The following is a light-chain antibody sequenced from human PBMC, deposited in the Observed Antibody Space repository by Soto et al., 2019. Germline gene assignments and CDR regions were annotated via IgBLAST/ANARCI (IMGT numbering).Light chain of an antibody. Sequence: QSALTQPASVSGSPGQSITISCTGTSSDVGGYNYVSWYQQHPGKAPKLMIYDVSNRPSGVSNRVSGSKSGNTASLTISGRQAEDEADYYCSSYTSSSTLVFGGGTKRTVL. CDR2: DVS. CDR1: SSDVGGYNY. J-gene: IGLJ2*01. V-gene: IGLV2-14*01. CDR3: SSYTSSSTLV.